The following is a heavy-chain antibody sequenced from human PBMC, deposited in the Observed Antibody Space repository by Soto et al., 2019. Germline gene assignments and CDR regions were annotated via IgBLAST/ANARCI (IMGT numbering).Heavy chain of an antibody. Sequence: QVQLVESGGGVVQPGRSLRLSCAASGFTFSSYGMHWVRQAPGKGLEWVAVIWYDGSNKYYADSVKGRFTISRDNSKKTLYLQMNSLRAEDTAVYYCASGYMTTVTYFDYWGQGTLVTVSS. CDR3: ASGYMTTVTYFDY. D-gene: IGHD4-17*01. V-gene: IGHV3-33*01. J-gene: IGHJ4*02. CDR2: IWYDGSNK. CDR1: GFTFSSYG.